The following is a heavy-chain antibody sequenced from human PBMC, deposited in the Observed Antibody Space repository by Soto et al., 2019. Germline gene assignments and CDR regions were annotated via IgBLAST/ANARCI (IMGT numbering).Heavy chain of an antibody. CDR3: AKTAPPYDSQGYYPFDI. J-gene: IGHJ3*02. Sequence: EVKLVESGGDLVQPGRSLRLSCAASGFTFEDFAMHWVRQAPGKGLEWVSGISWNSGSIGYADPVKGRFTISRDNAKNSPYLEMNSLKTEDSALYYCAKTAPPYDSQGYYPFDIWGQGTLVSVSS. CDR2: ISWNSGSI. V-gene: IGHV3-9*01. CDR1: GFTFEDFA. D-gene: IGHD3-22*01.